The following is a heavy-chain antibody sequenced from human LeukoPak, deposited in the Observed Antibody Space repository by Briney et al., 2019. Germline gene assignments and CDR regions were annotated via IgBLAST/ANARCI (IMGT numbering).Heavy chain of an antibody. J-gene: IGHJ3*02. CDR2: INHSGST. D-gene: IGHD3-10*01. V-gene: IGHV4-34*01. CDR3: ARDAPYYYGSGNDAFDI. CDR1: GGSFSGYY. Sequence: KPSETLSLTCAVYGGSFSGYYWSWIRQPPGKGLEWIGEINHSGSTNYNPSLKSRVTMSVDTSKNQFSLKLSSVTAADTAVYYCARDAPYYYGSGNDAFDIWGQGTMVTVSS.